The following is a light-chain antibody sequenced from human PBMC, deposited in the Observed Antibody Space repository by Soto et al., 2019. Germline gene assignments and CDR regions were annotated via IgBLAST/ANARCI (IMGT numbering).Light chain of an antibody. CDR1: RSDIGAYNV. V-gene: IGLV2-14*03. J-gene: IGLJ2*01. Sequence: QSALTQPASVSGSPGQSITISCTGTRSDIGAYNVVSWYQQHPGEVPKLMLYDVNVRPSGVSNRFSGSKSGNTASLTISGLQAEDEADYYCTSWTTSTTMIFGGGTKLTVL. CDR2: DVN. CDR3: TSWTTSTTMI.